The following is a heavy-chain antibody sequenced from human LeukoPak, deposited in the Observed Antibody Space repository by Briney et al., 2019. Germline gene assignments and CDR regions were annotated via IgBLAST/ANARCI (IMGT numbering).Heavy chain of an antibody. CDR2: INHSGST. CDR3: ARQKSLAVAGTYWFDP. J-gene: IGHJ5*02. D-gene: IGHD6-19*01. V-gene: IGHV4-34*01. Sequence: KTSETLSLTCAVYGGSFSGYYWSWIRQPPGKGLEWIGEINHSGSTNYNPSLKSRVTISVDTSKNQFSLKLSSVTAADTAVYYCARQKSLAVAGTYWFDPWGQGTLVTVSS. CDR1: GGSFSGYY.